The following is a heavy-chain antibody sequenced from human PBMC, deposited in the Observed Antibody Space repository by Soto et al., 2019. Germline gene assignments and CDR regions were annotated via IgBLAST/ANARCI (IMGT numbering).Heavy chain of an antibody. CDR2: INHSGST. Sequence: QVQLQQWGAGLLKPSETLSLTCAVYGGSFSGYYWSWIRQPPGKGLEWIGEINHSGSTNYNPSLKSRVTISVDTSKNQFSLKLSSVTAADTAVYYCAAIAAAVQYYFDYWGQGTLVTVSS. CDR3: AAIAAAVQYYFDY. D-gene: IGHD6-13*01. V-gene: IGHV4-34*01. J-gene: IGHJ4*02. CDR1: GGSFSGYY.